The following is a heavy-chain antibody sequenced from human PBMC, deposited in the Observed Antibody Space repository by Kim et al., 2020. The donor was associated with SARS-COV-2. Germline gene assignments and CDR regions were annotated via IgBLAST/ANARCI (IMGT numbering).Heavy chain of an antibody. V-gene: IGHV1-2*06. CDR1: GYSFTAYY. CDR2: INPKSGVT. D-gene: IGHD3-16*01. CDR3: VRDEGGSQLDF. Sequence: ASVKVSCRTSGYSFTAYYLNWVRQVPGQGLEWMGQINPKSGVTKYAQKFQGRVTMTRDTSTTTAYLEMNSLTFNDTAVYFCVRDEGGSQLDFWGQGTLVTLSS. J-gene: IGHJ4*02.